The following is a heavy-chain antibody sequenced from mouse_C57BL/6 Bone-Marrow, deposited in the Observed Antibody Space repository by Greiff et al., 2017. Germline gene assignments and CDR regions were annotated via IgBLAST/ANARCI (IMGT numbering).Heavy chain of an antibody. Sequence: VQLKESGGGLVQPGGSMKLSCVASGFTFSNYWMNWVRQSPEKGLEWVAQIRLKSDNYATHYAESVKGRFTISRDDSKSSVYLQMNNLRAEDTGIYYCTVGYGWFAYWGQGTLVTVSA. J-gene: IGHJ3*01. CDR3: TVGYGWFAY. CDR1: GFTFSNYW. D-gene: IGHD2-2*01. CDR2: IRLKSDNYAT. V-gene: IGHV6-3*01.